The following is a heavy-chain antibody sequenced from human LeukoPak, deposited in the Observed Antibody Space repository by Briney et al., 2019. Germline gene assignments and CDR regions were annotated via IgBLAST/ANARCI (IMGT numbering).Heavy chain of an antibody. CDR1: GGTFSSYA. V-gene: IGHV1-69*05. CDR2: IIPIFGTA. Sequence: SVKVSCEASGGTFSSYAISWVRQAPGQGLEWMGGIIPIFGTANYAQKFQGRVTITTDESTSTAYMELSSLRSEDTAVYYCASSDRREWMYYYDSSGYFTPLFDYWGQGTLVTASS. J-gene: IGHJ4*02. CDR3: ASSDRREWMYYYDSSGYFTPLFDY. D-gene: IGHD3-22*01.